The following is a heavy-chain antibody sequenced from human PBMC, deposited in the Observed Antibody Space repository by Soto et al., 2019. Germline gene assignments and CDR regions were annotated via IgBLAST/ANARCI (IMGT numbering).Heavy chain of an antibody. Sequence: GGSLRLSCAASGFTFDDYAMHWVRQAPGKGLEWVSGISWNSGSIGYADSVKGRFTISRDNAKNSLYLQMNSLRAEDTALYYCAKSIWRGSSWYLSNAFDIWGQGTMVTVSS. CDR1: GFTFDDYA. V-gene: IGHV3-9*01. CDR2: ISWNSGSI. CDR3: AKSIWRGSSWYLSNAFDI. J-gene: IGHJ3*02. D-gene: IGHD6-13*01.